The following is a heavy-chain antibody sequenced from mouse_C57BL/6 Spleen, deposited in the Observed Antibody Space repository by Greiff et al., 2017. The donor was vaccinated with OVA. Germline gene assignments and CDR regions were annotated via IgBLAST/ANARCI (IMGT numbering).Heavy chain of an antibody. CDR1: GYSITSGYY. CDR2: ISYDGSN. CDR3: ARDPSYYGSRYYFDY. V-gene: IGHV3-6*01. J-gene: IGHJ2*01. D-gene: IGHD1-1*01. Sequence: ESGPGLVKPSQSLSLTCSVTGYSITSGYYWNWIRQFPGNKLEWMGYISYDGSNNYNPSLKNRISITRDTSKNQFFLKLNSVTTEDTATYYCARDPSYYGSRYYFDYWGQGTTLTVSS.